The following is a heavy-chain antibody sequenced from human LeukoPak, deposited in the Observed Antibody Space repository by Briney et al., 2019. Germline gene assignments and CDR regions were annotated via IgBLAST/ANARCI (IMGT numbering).Heavy chain of an antibody. Sequence: GASVKVSCKASGYTFTGYYMHWVRQAPGQGLEWMGWINPNSGGTNYAQKFQGRVTMTRDTTISTAYLELSSLRSDDTAVYYCARGLRFLEWLLDRNYFDYWGQGTLVTVSS. V-gene: IGHV1-2*02. D-gene: IGHD3-3*01. CDR2: INPNSGGT. CDR3: ARGLRFLEWLLDRNYFDY. CDR1: GYTFTGYY. J-gene: IGHJ4*02.